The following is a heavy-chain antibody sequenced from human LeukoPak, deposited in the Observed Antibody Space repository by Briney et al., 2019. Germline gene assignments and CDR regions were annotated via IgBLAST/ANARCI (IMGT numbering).Heavy chain of an antibody. V-gene: IGHV4-34*01. CDR2: INHSGST. Sequence: SETLSLTCAVYGGSFSGYYWSWIRQPPGKGLVWIGEINHSGSTNYNPSLKSRVTISVDTFKNQFSLKLSSVTAADTAVYYCARVRLGYCSSTSCYYDRYYYYGMDVWGQGTTVTVSS. D-gene: IGHD2-2*03. CDR3: ARVRLGYCSSTSCYYDRYYYYGMDV. CDR1: GGSFSGYY. J-gene: IGHJ6*02.